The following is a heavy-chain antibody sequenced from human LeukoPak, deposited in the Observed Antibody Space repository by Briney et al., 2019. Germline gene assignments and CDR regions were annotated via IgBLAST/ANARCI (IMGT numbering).Heavy chain of an antibody. CDR1: GFTFSDAW. CDR2: IKNKIDGGTT. Sequence: PGGSLRLSCAASGFTFSDAWMSWVRQAPGKGLEWVALIKNKIDGGTTDVAAPVRGRFTISRDDSKSTLHLQMDSLKPEDTAVYYCATDRSLNYPQDPYYYRSVWGKGTTVTVSS. D-gene: IGHD1-7*01. CDR3: ATDRSLNYPQDPYYYRSV. V-gene: IGHV3-15*01. J-gene: IGHJ6*03.